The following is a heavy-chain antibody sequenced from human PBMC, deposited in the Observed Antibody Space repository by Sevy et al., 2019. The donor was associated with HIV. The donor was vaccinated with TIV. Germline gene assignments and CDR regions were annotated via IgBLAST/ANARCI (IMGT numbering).Heavy chain of an antibody. CDR2: ISSSGNTI. J-gene: IGHJ3*02. Sequence: EGSLRLSCAASGFTFSDYYMSWIRQAPGKGLEWVSYISSSGNTIYYANSVKGRFTISRDNDKNSLYVQMNSLRAEETAVYYCARGGGTYYYDSSGYYSGAFDIWGQGTMVTVSS. V-gene: IGHV3-11*01. CDR1: GFTFSDYY. D-gene: IGHD3-22*01. CDR3: ARGGGTYYYDSSGYYSGAFDI.